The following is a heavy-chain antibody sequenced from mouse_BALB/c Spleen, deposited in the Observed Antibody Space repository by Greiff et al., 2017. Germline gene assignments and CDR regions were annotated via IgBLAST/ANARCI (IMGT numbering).Heavy chain of an antibody. Sequence: DVQLQESGPGLVKPSQSLSLTCTVTGYSITSDYAWNWIRQFSGNKLEWMGYIRYSGSTSYNPFLKSRISITRNTSKNQFFLQLNSVTTKDTATYYYSRSYYYSTNPYFDFWGAGTTVTVSS. J-gene: IGHJ1*01. CDR1: GYSITSDYA. CDR3: SRSYYYSTNPYFDF. CDR2: IRYSGST. D-gene: IGHD1-1*01. V-gene: IGHV3-2*02.